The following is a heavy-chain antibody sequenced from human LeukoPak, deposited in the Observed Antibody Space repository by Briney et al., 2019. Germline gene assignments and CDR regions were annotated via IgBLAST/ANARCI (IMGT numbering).Heavy chain of an antibody. CDR1: GFVFSDYS. D-gene: IGHD7-27*01. Sequence: GGSLRLSCAASGFVFSDYSMNWVRQAPGKGLEWVANIRGSGSGMGYGSYYADSVKGRFTISRDNAKTSLYLRMNSLRADDTAVYYCARDDNWGFDYWGQGALVTVSS. CDR3: ARDDNWGFDY. CDR2: IRGSGSGM. J-gene: IGHJ4*02. V-gene: IGHV3-48*04.